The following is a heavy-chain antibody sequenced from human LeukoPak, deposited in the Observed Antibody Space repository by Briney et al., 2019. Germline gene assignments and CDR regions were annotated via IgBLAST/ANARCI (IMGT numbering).Heavy chain of an antibody. CDR2: IYSGGST. CDR1: GYSFTSYW. V-gene: IGHV3-66*04. Sequence: GESLKISCKGSGYSFTSYWIGWVRQAPGKGLEWVSVIYSGGSTYYADSVKGRFTISRDNSKNTLYLQMNSLRAEDTAVYYCARQGYCSSTSCYTLAFDIWGQGTMVTVSS. J-gene: IGHJ3*02. D-gene: IGHD2-2*02. CDR3: ARQGYCSSTSCYTLAFDI.